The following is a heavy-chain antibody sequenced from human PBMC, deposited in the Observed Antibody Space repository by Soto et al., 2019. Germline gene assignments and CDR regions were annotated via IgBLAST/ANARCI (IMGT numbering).Heavy chain of an antibody. CDR2: VYATGTS. D-gene: IGHD3-3*01. CDR3: ARGLTISGVVTGFDY. J-gene: IGHJ4*02. CDR1: GGSMSKFY. V-gene: IGHV4-4*07. Sequence: SETLSLTCSVSGGSMSKFYWSWIRKTAGKGLEWMGRVYATGTSDYNPSLRSRIAMSVDISKKTFSLRLRSVTAADTGVYYCARGLTISGVVTGFDYWGQGTLVT.